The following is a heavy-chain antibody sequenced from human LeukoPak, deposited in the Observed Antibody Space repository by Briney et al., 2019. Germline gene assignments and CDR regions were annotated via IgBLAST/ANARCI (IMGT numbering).Heavy chain of an antibody. CDR1: GGTFSSYT. J-gene: IGHJ4*02. V-gene: IGHV1-69*02. CDR2: IIPIFGIA. D-gene: IGHD5-18*01. Sequence: SVKVSCKASGGTFSSYTISWVRQAPGQGLEWMGRIIPIFGIANYAQKFQGRVTITADKSTSTAYMELSSLRSEDTAVYYCAVDTAMLPFDYWGQGTLVTVSS. CDR3: AVDTAMLPFDY.